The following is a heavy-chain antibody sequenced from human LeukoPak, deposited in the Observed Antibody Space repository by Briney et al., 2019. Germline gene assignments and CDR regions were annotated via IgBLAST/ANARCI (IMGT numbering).Heavy chain of an antibody. V-gene: IGHV1-2*02. J-gene: IGHJ5*02. D-gene: IGHD6-19*01. CDR2: INPNSGGI. Sequence: ASVKVSCKASGYTFTGYYMHWVRQAPGQGLEWMGWINPNSGGINYAQKFQGRVTMTRDTSISTACMELSRLRSDDTAVYYCARDLVAGTGNWFDPWGQGTLVTVSS. CDR3: ARDLVAGTGNWFDP. CDR1: GYTFTGYY.